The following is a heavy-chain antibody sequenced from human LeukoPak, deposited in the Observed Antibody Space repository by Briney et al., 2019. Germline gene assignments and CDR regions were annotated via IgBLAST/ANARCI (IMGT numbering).Heavy chain of an antibody. Sequence: ASVTVSCKASGYTFTGYYMHWVRQAPGQGLEWMGWINPNSGGTNYAQKFQGRVTMTRDTSISTAYMELSRLRSDDTAVYYCARLYAYYYYYMDVWGKGTTVTVSS. J-gene: IGHJ6*03. CDR1: GYTFTGYY. CDR2: INPNSGGT. V-gene: IGHV1-2*02. CDR3: ARLYAYYYYYMDV. D-gene: IGHD2-8*01.